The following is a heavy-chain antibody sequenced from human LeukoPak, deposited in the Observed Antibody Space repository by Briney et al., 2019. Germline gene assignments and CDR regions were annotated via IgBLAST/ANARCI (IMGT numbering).Heavy chain of an antibody. CDR1: GYTFTGYY. V-gene: IGHV1-2*02. CDR3: AGDGDRQRDFTLGGVIVTWFDP. J-gene: IGHJ5*02. CDR2: INPNSGGT. Sequence: ASVKVSCKASGYTFTGYYMHWVRQAPGQGLEWMGWINPNSGGTNYAQKFQGRVTMTRDTSISTAYMELSRLRSDDTAVYYCAGDGDRQRDFTLGGVIVTWFDPWGQGTLVTVSS. D-gene: IGHD3-16*02.